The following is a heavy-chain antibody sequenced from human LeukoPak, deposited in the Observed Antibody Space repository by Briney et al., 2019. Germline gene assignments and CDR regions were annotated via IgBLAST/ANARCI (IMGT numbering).Heavy chain of an antibody. V-gene: IGHV4-39*01. CDR1: GGSISSSSYY. CDR2: IYYSGST. Sequence: SETLSLTCTVSGGSISSSSYYWGWIRQPPGKGLEWIVSIYYSGSTYYNPSLKSRVTISVDTSKNQFSLKLSSVTAADTAVHYCASGSGWPDGFLFDYWAREPWSPSPQ. D-gene: IGHD6-19*01. J-gene: IGHJ4*02. CDR3: ASGSGWPDGFLFDY.